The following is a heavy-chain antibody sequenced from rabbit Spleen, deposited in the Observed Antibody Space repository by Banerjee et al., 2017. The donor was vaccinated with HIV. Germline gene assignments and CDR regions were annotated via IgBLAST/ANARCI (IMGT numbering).Heavy chain of an antibody. CDR3: ARDTATSFSTYGMDL. V-gene: IGHV1S40*01. CDR1: GVSFSGDSY. J-gene: IGHJ6*01. Sequence: QSLEESGGDLVKPGASLTITCIASGVSFSGDSYMCWVRQAPGKGLEWIVCIDTGSSGFTYFASWVNGRFTISKASSTTVTLQMTSLTAADTATYFCARDTATSFSTYGMDLWGPGTLVTVS. CDR2: IDTGSSGFT. D-gene: IGHD1-1*01.